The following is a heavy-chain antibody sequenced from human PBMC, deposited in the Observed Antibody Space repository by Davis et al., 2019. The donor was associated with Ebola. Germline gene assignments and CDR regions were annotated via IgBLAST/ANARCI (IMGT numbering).Heavy chain of an antibody. D-gene: IGHD3/OR15-3a*01. Sequence: GESLKISCAASGFTFSSYWMHWVRQVPGKGLVWVSRINSDGSSTSYADSVKGRFTISRDNAKNTLYLQMNSLRPEDTAVYYCASGDGRGRSYDMDVWGQGTTVTVSS. CDR2: INSDGSST. CDR3: ASGDGRGRSYDMDV. CDR1: GFTFSSYW. J-gene: IGHJ6*03. V-gene: IGHV3-74*01.